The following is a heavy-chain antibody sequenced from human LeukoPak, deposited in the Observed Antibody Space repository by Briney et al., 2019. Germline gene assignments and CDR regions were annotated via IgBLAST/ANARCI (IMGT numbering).Heavy chain of an antibody. CDR2: ISGSGDNT. V-gene: IGHV3-23*01. CDR1: GFTFSSYA. J-gene: IGHJ4*02. Sequence: GGSLRLSCAASGFTFSSYAMSWVRQAPGKGLEWVSGISGSGDNTYYADSVKGRFTISRDNSKNTLYVQVNSLGTEDTAAYYCEKESYYDRGVFFYFDYGGRGPLVPVSS. CDR3: EKESYYDRGVFFYFDY. D-gene: IGHD3-22*01.